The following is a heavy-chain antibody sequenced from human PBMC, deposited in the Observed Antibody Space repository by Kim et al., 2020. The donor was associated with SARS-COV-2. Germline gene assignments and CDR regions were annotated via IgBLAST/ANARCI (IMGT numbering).Heavy chain of an antibody. Sequence: VKGRFTMSRDNAKNSLYLQMNSLRAEDTALYYCAKGFSTSSTYYYYGMDVWGQGTTVTVSS. D-gene: IGHD2-2*01. J-gene: IGHJ6*02. V-gene: IGHV3-9*01. CDR3: AKGFSTSSTYYYYGMDV.